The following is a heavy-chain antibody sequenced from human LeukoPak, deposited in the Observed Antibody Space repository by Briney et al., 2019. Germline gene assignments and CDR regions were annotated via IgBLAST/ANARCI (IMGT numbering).Heavy chain of an antibody. D-gene: IGHD6-13*01. V-gene: IGHV3-53*01. CDR1: GFTVSSNY. Sequence: GGSLRLSCAASGFTVSSNYMSWVRQAPGKGLEWVSVIYSGGSTDYADSVKGRFTISRDNSKNTLYLQMNSLRAEDTAVYYCARCLGYSSPRDSMRRENWFDPWGQGTLVTVSS. CDR2: IYSGGST. J-gene: IGHJ5*02. CDR3: ARCLGYSSPRDSMRRENWFDP.